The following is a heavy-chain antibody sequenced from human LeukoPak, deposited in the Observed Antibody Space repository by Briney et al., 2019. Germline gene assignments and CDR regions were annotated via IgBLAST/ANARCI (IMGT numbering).Heavy chain of an antibody. CDR2: FDPEDGET. D-gene: IGHD6-6*01. J-gene: IGHJ4*02. CDR1: GYTLTELS. V-gene: IGHV1-24*01. Sequence: ASVKVSCKVSGYTLTELSMHWVRQAPGKGLEWMGGFDPEDGETIYAQKFQGRVTMTEDTSTDTAYMELSSLRSDDTAVYYCARDGEYSSSWDYWGQGTLVTVSS. CDR3: ARDGEYSSSWDY.